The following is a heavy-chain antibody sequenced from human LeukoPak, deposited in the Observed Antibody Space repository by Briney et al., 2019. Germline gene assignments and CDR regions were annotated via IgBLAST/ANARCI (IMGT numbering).Heavy chain of an antibody. J-gene: IGHJ4*02. CDR3: AKEVYYDSSGYWDY. V-gene: IGHV3-23*01. CDR1: GFTFNNYA. Sequence: GGSLRLSCAASGFTFNNYALAWVRQTPEKGLECVSAISGDGVSPYYVDSVRGRFTISRDNSKNTLYLQMHSLRAEDTAVYYCAKEVYYDSSGYWDYWGQGTLVTVSS. D-gene: IGHD3-22*01. CDR2: ISGDGVSP.